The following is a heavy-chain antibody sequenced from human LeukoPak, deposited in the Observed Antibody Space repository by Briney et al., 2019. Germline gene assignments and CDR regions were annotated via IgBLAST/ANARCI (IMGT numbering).Heavy chain of an antibody. J-gene: IGHJ3*02. CDR3: AKVIVEWEPPGAFDI. CDR1: GFTFSSYG. D-gene: IGHD1-26*01. CDR2: ISYDGSNK. V-gene: IGHV3-30*18. Sequence: PGGSLRLSCAASGFTFSSYGMHWVRQARGKGLEWVAVISYDGSNKYYADSVKGRFTTSRDNSKNTLYLQMNSLRAEDTAVYYCAKVIVEWEPPGAFDIWGQGTMVTVSS.